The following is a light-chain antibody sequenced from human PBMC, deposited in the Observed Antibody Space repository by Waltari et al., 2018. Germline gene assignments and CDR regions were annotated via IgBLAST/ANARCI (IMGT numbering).Light chain of an antibody. J-gene: IGKJ1*01. V-gene: IGKV3-20*01. Sequence: ENVLTQSPGTLSLSQGERATLSCRATENVSGNYLAWYQQKPGQAPSLLISASSRRATGVPDRFSGSGSGTDFTLTISRLEPEDFAVYYCQQYSFSATTFGQGTKVEIK. CDR1: ENVSGNY. CDR3: QQYSFSATT. CDR2: ASS.